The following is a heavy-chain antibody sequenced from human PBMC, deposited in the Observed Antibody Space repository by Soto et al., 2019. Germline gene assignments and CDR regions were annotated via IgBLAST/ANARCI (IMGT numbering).Heavy chain of an antibody. CDR3: ARIPRYSYATSDPLDN. V-gene: IGHV1-69*08. CDR2: ILPIMGSV. Sequence: ASVKVSCKASGGTFNAYTFSWVRQAPGQGLEWMGSILPIMGSVNYAHDFRGRLSITADPSTTTAYMELTSLTSHDTAMYYCARIPRYSYATSDPLDNWGQGTLVTVSS. CDR1: GGTFNAYT. J-gene: IGHJ4*02. D-gene: IGHD2-15*01.